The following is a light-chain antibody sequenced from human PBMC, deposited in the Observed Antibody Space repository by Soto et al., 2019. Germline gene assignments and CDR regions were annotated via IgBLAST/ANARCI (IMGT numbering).Light chain of an antibody. CDR2: GAS. CDR3: QQYDSSPQFALT. J-gene: IGKJ4*01. Sequence: EIVLTQSPGTLSLSPGERATLSCRASQSVSSSYLAWYQQKPGQAPRLLIYGASSRATGIPDRFSGSGSGTDFTLTISRLEPEDFAVYYCQQYDSSPQFALTFGGGTKVDIK. V-gene: IGKV3-20*01. CDR1: QSVSSSY.